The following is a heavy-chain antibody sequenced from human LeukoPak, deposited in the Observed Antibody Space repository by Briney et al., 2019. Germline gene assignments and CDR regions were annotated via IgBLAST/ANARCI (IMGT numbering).Heavy chain of an antibody. V-gene: IGHV1-69*13. Sequence: ASVKVSCKASGGTFSSYAISWVRQAPGQGLEWMGGIIPIFGTANYAQKFQGRVTITADESTSTAYMELSSLRSEDTAVYYCGRGYGGASGDYWGQGTLVTVSS. CDR3: GRGYGGASGDY. CDR1: GGTFSSYA. J-gene: IGHJ4*02. D-gene: IGHD4-23*01. CDR2: IIPIFGTA.